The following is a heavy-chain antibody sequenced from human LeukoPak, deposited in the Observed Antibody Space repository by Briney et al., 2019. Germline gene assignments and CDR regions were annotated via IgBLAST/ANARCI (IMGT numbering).Heavy chain of an antibody. J-gene: IGHJ4*02. V-gene: IGHV3-30-3*01. Sequence: PGGSLRLSCAASGFTFSNYAMHWVRQAPGKGLEWVAATSHNEYNKYYAASVNGRFTITRDNTKNTLYLEVNSLRADDTAVYYCGRSHGLAMGKGYVDYWGQGTLVTVSS. CDR1: GFTFSNYA. D-gene: IGHD6-19*01. CDR3: GRSHGLAMGKGYVDY. CDR2: TSHNEYNK.